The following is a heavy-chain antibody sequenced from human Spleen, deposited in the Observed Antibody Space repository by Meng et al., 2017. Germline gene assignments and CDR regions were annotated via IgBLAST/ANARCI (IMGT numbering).Heavy chain of an antibody. D-gene: IGHD6-19*01. CDR1: GFTFSSYS. J-gene: IGHJ5*02. CDR3: ARDSGASSGWNWFDP. V-gene: IGHV3-21*01. CDR2: ISSSSSYI. Sequence: GESLKISCAASGFTFSSYSMNWVRQAPGKGLEWVSSISSSSSYIYYADSVKGRFTISRDNAKNSLYLQMNSLRPEDTAVYYCARDSGASSGWNWFDPWGQGTLVTVSS.